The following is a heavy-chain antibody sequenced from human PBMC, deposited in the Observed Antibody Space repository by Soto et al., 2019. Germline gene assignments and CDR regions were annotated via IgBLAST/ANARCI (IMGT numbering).Heavy chain of an antibody. V-gene: IGHV6-1*01. Sequence: SQTLSLTCAISGDSVSSNTAAWNWIRSSPSRGLEWLGRAYYRSNWRHDYAVSVKSRITVNPDTSKNHFSLQLNSVTPDDTAVYYCARGVAGSGFDLWGQGTLVTVSS. D-gene: IGHD6-19*01. CDR1: GDSVSSNTAA. CDR2: AYYRSNWRH. CDR3: ARGVAGSGFDL. J-gene: IGHJ4*02.